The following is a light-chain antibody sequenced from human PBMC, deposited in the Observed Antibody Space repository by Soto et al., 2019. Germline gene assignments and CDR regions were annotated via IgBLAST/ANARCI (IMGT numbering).Light chain of an antibody. V-gene: IGLV2-8*01. J-gene: IGLJ2*01. Sequence: QSALTQPPSASGSPGQSVTISCTGTSSDVGAYNYVSWYQQHPGKAPKLMIHEVTKRPSGVPDRFSGSKSGNTASLTVSGLQAEDEGDYYCSSYTGNNNLLFGGGTKLTVL. CDR2: EVT. CDR1: SSDVGAYNY. CDR3: SSYTGNNNLL.